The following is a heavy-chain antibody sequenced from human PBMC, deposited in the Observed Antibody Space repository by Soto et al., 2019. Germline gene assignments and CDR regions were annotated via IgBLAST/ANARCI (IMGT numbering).Heavy chain of an antibody. V-gene: IGHV1-2*04. CDR3: ARATGYSSHFYYYYYGMDV. D-gene: IGHD6-13*01. Sequence: YMHWVRQAPGQGLEWMGWINPNSGGTNYAQKFQGWVTMTRDTSISTAYMELSRLRSDDTAVYYCARATGYSSHFYYYYYGMDVWGQGTTVTVSS. CDR2: INPNSGGT. CDR1: Y. J-gene: IGHJ6*02.